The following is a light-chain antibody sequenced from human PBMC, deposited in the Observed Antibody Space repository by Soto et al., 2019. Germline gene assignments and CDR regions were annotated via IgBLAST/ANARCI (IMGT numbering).Light chain of an antibody. CDR2: VAY. Sequence: DIQLTQSPSFLSASVGDRVTITCRASQGISSYLAWYQQKPGKAPKLMLYVAYTLQSGVPSRFSGSGSGTEFTLTISSLQPEDFATYYCPQDNNYPLTFGRGTKVEIK. CDR3: PQDNNYPLT. J-gene: IGKJ4*01. CDR1: QGISSY. V-gene: IGKV1-9*01.